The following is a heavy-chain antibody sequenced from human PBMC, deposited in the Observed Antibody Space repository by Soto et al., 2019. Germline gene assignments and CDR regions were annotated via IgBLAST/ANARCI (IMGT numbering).Heavy chain of an antibody. Sequence: SGPTLVNPTQTLTLTCTFSGFSLSTSGVGVGWIRQPPGKALEWLALIYWNDDKRYSPSLKSRLTITKDTSKNQVVLTMTNMDPVDTATYYCAHRLKPNYYDSSGSRGPFDYWGQGTMVTVS. D-gene: IGHD3-22*01. CDR2: IYWNDDK. CDR1: GFSLSTSGVG. CDR3: AHRLKPNYYDSSGSRGPFDY. J-gene: IGHJ4*02. V-gene: IGHV2-5*01.